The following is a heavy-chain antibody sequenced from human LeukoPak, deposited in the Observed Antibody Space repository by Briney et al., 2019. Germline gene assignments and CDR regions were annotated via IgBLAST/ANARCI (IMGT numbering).Heavy chain of an antibody. D-gene: IGHD3-22*01. CDR2: ISYDGSDK. CDR1: GFSFNRFT. J-gene: IGHJ6*03. V-gene: IGHV3-30*04. CDR3: AKERDFGYDSSRDMDV. Sequence: GGSLRLSCAASGFSFNRFTMHWVRQAPGKGLEWVAVISYDGSDKYYADSVKGRFTISRDNSKNTLYLQMNSLRAEDTAVYYCAKERDFGYDSSRDMDVWGKGTTVTISS.